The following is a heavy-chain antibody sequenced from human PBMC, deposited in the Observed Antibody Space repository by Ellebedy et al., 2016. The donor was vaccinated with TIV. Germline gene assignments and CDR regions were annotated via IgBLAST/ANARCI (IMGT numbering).Heavy chain of an antibody. CDR2: NFPRDSET. J-gene: IGHJ3*01. Sequence: GESLKISCKGSGYRFSDYWNGWVRQLPGKGVGWRGKNFPRDSETIYSPSFQGQVTISADQSVTTAHLQWNSLRASDTVMYYCAAKNVHNSGLLGDAFDVWGQGTFVTVSS. CDR3: AAKNVHNSGLLGDAFDV. V-gene: IGHV5-51*01. CDR1: GYRFSDYW. D-gene: IGHD6-19*01.